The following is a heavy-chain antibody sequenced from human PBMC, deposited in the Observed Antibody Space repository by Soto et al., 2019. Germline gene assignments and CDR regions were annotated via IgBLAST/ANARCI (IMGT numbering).Heavy chain of an antibody. Sequence: VQLVQSGAEVKKPGASVKVSCKASGYTFTSYDINWVRQATGQGLEWMGWMNPNSGNTGYAQKFQGRVTMTRNTAISTAYRELSSLRSEDTAVYYCVGGGGPGYYYYYGMDVWGQGTTVTVSS. D-gene: IGHD2-15*01. CDR2: MNPNSGNT. CDR1: GYTFTSYD. CDR3: VGGGGPGYYYYYGMDV. V-gene: IGHV1-8*01. J-gene: IGHJ6*02.